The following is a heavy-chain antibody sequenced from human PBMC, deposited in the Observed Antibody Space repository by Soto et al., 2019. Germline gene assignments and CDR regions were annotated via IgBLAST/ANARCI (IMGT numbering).Heavy chain of an antibody. J-gene: IGHJ4*02. CDR2: TYYRSKWYN. Sequence: SQTLSLTCAISGDSVSSHSAAWNWIRQSPSRGLEWLGRTYYRSKWYNDYAVSVKSRITINPDTSKNQFSLQLSSVTPEDTAWNYCAREIHGSGSYHFDYWGQGTLVTVSS. V-gene: IGHV6-1*01. CDR3: AREIHGSGSYHFDY. CDR1: GDSVSSHSAA. D-gene: IGHD3-10*01.